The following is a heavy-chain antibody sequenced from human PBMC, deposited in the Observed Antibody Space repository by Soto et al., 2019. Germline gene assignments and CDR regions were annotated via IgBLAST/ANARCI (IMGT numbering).Heavy chain of an antibody. CDR3: ARGHGTTNFDF. CDR1: GDSMSDSVSNYY. D-gene: IGHD2-2*01. V-gene: IGHV4-4*07. CDR2: VYTTGTA. Sequence: QVQLQESGPGLVKPSETLSLTCSVSGDSMSDSVSNYYWSWIRQSAGKGLEWMGRVYTTGTANDITSLKSRVTMSVDTAKKQFSLKLTSVTAADTAVYYCARGHGTTNFDFWGQGILVTVSS. J-gene: IGHJ4*02.